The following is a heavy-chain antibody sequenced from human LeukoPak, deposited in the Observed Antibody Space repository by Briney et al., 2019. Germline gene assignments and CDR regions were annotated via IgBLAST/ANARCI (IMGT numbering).Heavy chain of an antibody. J-gene: IGHJ4*02. D-gene: IGHD6-13*01. CDR2: ISYDGSNK. CDR3: ANGPPAADHY. Sequence: GGSLKLSCAASGFTFSSYGMHWVRQAPGKGLEWVAVISYDGSNKYYADSVKGRFTISRDNSKNTLYLQMNSLRAEDTAVYYRANGPPAADHYWGQGTLVTVSS. V-gene: IGHV3-30*18. CDR1: GFTFSSYG.